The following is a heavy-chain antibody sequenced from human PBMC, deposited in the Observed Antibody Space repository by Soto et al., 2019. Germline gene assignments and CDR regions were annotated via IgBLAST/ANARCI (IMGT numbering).Heavy chain of an antibody. J-gene: IGHJ5*02. CDR1: GGSISSYY. V-gene: IGHV4-59*01. CDR2: IYYSGST. Sequence: PSETLSLTCTVSGGSISSYYWSWLRQPPGKGLEWIGYIYYSGSTNYNPSLKSRVTISVDTSKNQFSLKLSSVTAADTAVYYCARIVVVPAAMPDNWFDPWGQGTLVTVSS. CDR3: ARIVVVPAAMPDNWFDP. D-gene: IGHD2-2*01.